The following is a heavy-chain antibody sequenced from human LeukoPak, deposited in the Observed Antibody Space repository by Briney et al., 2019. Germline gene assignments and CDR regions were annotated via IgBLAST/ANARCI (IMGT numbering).Heavy chain of an antibody. V-gene: IGHV3-23*01. CDR1: GFTFSSYA. Sequence: GGSLRLSCAASGFTFSSYAMSWVRQAPGKGLEWVSAISGSGGSTYYADSVKGRFTISRDNSKNTLYLQMNSLRAEDTAVYYCAGVYACGDYVLYYFDYWGQGTLVTVSS. J-gene: IGHJ4*02. D-gene: IGHD4-17*01. CDR2: ISGSGGST. CDR3: AGVYACGDYVLYYFDY.